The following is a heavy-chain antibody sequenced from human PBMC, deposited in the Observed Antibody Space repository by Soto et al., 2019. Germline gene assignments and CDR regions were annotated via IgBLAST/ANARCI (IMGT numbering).Heavy chain of an antibody. Sequence: GGSLRLSCAASGFTFNYYTMNWVRQAPGKGLEWVSSISTVSSYMYYADSVKGRFTISRDNAKNSLYLQMNSLRAEDTAVYFCARDPVPYYYDTSGYSHYFDYWDQGTLVTVSS. CDR1: GFTFNYYT. D-gene: IGHD3-22*01. CDR3: ARDPVPYYYDTSGYSHYFDY. CDR2: ISTVSSYM. V-gene: IGHV3-21*01. J-gene: IGHJ4*02.